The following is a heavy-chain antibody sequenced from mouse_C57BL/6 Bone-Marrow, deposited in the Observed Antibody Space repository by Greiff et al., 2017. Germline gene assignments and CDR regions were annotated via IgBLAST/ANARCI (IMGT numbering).Heavy chain of an antibody. J-gene: IGHJ3*01. Sequence: EVQLVESGPGLVKPSQSLSLTCSVTGYSITSGYYWNWIRQFPGNKLEWMGYISYDGSNNYNPSLKNRISITRDTSKNQFFLKLNSVTTEDTATYYCARDPRDYDEGFAYWGQGTLVTVSA. CDR3: ARDPRDYDEGFAY. V-gene: IGHV3-6*01. CDR2: ISYDGSN. CDR1: GYSITSGYY. D-gene: IGHD2-4*01.